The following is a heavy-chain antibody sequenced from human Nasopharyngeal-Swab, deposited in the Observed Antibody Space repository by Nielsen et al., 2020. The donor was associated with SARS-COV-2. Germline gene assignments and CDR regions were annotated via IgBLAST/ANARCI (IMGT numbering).Heavy chain of an antibody. V-gene: IGHV4-34*01. CDR1: GGSFSGYY. Sequence: SETLSLTCAVYGGSFSGYYWSWIRQPPGKGLEWIGEINHSGSTNYNPSLKSRVTISVDTSKNQFSLKLSSVTAADTAVYYCARGSLGSFSTVTRIYGMDVRGQGTTVTVSS. CDR2: INHSGST. J-gene: IGHJ6*02. D-gene: IGHD4-17*01. CDR3: ARGSLGSFSTVTRIYGMDV.